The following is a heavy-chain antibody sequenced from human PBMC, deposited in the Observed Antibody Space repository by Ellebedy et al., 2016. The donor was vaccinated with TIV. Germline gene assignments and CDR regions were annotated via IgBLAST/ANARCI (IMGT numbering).Heavy chain of an antibody. J-gene: IGHJ4*02. CDR3: ARPERHGKWLQLTHFDY. D-gene: IGHD5-24*01. V-gene: IGHV5-51*01. CDR2: IYPGDSDT. CDR1: GYSFTSYW. Sequence: GESLKISCKGSGYSFTSYWIGWVRQMPGKGLEWMGIIYPGDSDTRYSPSFQGQVTISADKSISTAYLQWSSLKASDTAMYYCARPERHGKWLQLTHFDYWGQGTLVTVSS.